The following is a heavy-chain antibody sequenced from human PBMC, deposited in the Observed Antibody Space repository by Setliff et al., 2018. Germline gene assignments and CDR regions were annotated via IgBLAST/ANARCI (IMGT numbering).Heavy chain of an antibody. CDR1: GFTFSNYW. V-gene: IGHV3-7*03. D-gene: IGHD3-10*01. CDR2: IKQDGSEK. CDR3: AREQFVGDY. J-gene: IGHJ4*02. Sequence: SCKASGFTFSNYWMNWVRQAPGKGLEWVANIKQDGSEKNYVDSVKGRFTISRDNARNSLYLQMNSLRAEDTAVYYCAREQFVGDYWGQGTLVTVSS.